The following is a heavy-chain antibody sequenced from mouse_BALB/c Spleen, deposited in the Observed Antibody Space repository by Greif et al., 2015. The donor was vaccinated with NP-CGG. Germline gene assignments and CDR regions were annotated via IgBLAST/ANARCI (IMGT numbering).Heavy chain of an antibody. CDR1: GFTFSSFG. Sequence: EVKLMESGGGLVQPGGSRKLSCAASGFTFSSFGMHWVRQAPEKELEWVAYISSGSSTIYYADTVKGRFTISRDNPKNTLFLQMTSLRSEDTAMYYCARDYYGSSQYYFDYWGQGTTLTVSS. CDR3: ARDYYGSSQYYFDY. J-gene: IGHJ2*01. V-gene: IGHV5-17*02. CDR2: ISSGSSTI. D-gene: IGHD1-1*01.